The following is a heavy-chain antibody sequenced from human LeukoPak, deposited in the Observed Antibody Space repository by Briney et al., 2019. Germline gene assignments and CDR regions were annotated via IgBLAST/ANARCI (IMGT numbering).Heavy chain of an antibody. V-gene: IGHV4-38-2*01. J-gene: IGHJ3*01. CDR1: GYSISAGYF. Sequence: SETLSLTCVISGYSISAGYFWGWIRQCPVKGLEWIVSVHHTGSDYYNPSLKSRVTISIDTSKNHFSLNLTPVTAADTAVFFCARVIVTATHVPDAFDLWGQGILVTVSS. CDR3: ARVIVTATHVPDAFDL. CDR2: VHHTGSD. D-gene: IGHD1-26*01.